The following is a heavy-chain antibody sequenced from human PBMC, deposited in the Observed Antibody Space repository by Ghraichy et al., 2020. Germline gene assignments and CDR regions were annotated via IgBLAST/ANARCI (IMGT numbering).Heavy chain of an antibody. CDR1: GFTFSSYG. D-gene: IGHD3-22*01. CDR3: ARKDYYDSSGYYNPTMGYYYYGMDV. V-gene: IGHV3-33*01. J-gene: IGHJ6*02. CDR2: IWYDGSNK. Sequence: GGSLRLSCAASGFTFSSYGMHWVRQAPGKGLEWVAVIWYDGSNKYYADSVKGRFTISRDNSKNTLYLQMNSLRAEDTAVYYCARKDYYDSSGYYNPTMGYYYYGMDVWGQGTTVTVSS.